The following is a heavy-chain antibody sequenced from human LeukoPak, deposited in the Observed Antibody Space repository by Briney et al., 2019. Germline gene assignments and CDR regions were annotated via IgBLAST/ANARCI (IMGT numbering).Heavy chain of an antibody. D-gene: IGHD2-2*01. J-gene: IGHJ5*02. CDR3: AKGYCSSTTCYPGVWFDP. V-gene: IGHV5-51*01. CDR1: GYRFSSYW. CDR2: IYPGDSDT. Sequence: GESLKISCKGSGYRFSSYWIGWVRQMPGKGLEWMGIIYPGDSDTRYSPSFQGQVTISADKSISTAYLQWGSLKASDTAMYYCAKGYCSSTTCYPGVWFDPWGQGTLVTVSS.